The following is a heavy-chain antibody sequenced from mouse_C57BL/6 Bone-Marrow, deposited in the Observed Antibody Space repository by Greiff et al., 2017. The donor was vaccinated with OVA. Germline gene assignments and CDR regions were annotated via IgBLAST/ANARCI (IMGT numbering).Heavy chain of an antibody. CDR1: GFNIKDDY. J-gene: IGHJ2*01. CDR2: IDPENGDT. CDR3: TTYRY. V-gene: IGHV14-4*01. Sequence: EVQLQQSGAELVRPGDSVKLSCTASGFNIKDDYMHWVKERPEQGLEWIGWIDPENGDTEYASKFQGKATITADTSSKTVYLHLSSLTSEDTAVYDCTTYRYWGQGTTLTVSA.